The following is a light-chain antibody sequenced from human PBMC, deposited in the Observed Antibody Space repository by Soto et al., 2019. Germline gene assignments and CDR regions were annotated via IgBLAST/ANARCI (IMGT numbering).Light chain of an antibody. J-gene: IGKJ1*01. V-gene: IGKV1-9*01. CDR1: QGTSIY. Sequence: DIQLTQSPSFLSASVGDRVTITCRASQGTSIYLAWYQQKPGKAPKLLIYAASTLQSGVPSRFSGSGSGTEFTLTISSLQPEDFATYYCQHLNSYPTFGQGTKVEIK. CDR3: QHLNSYPT. CDR2: AAS.